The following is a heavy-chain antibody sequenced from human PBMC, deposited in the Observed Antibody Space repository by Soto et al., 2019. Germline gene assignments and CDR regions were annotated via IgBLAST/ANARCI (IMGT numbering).Heavy chain of an antibody. D-gene: IGHD2-8*01. CDR3: ARNPDCTNGVCYAGFDY. CDR1: GFTFSDYY. V-gene: IGHV3-11*06. Sequence: PGGSLRLSCAASGFTFSDYYMSWIRQAPGKGLEWVSYISSSSSYTNYADSVKGRFTISRDNAKNSLYLQMNSLRAEDTAVYYCARNPDCTNGVCYAGFDYWGQGTLVTVSS. J-gene: IGHJ4*02. CDR2: ISSSSSYT.